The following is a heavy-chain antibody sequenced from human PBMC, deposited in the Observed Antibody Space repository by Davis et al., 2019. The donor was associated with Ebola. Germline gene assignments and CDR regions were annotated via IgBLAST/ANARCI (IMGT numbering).Heavy chain of an antibody. CDR2: IGGDGGYT. V-gene: IGHV3-23*01. D-gene: IGHD2-8*01. J-gene: IGHJ4*02. CDR3: AEGGTNNFLGAN. Sequence: PGGSLRLSCAASGFTFSTYAMTWVRQAPGKGLEWVSLIGGDGGYTYYADSVRGRFSISRDESKSTLYLQMDSLRVEDTAVFYCAEGGTNNFLGANWGQGTLVTVSS. CDR1: GFTFSTYA.